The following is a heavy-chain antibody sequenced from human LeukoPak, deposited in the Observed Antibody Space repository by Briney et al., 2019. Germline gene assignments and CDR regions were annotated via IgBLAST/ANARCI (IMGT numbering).Heavy chain of an antibody. CDR1: GGSFSDYY. J-gene: IGHJ4*02. D-gene: IGHD3-22*01. CDR3: ARGLDSSEDYFDY. V-gene: IGHV4-34*01. Sequence: SETLSLTCAVYGGSFSDYYWTWIRQPPGKGLEWIGEVNHRGSTSYNPSLKSRVTISVDTSKNQFSLKLSSVTAADTAVYYCARGLDSSEDYFDYWGQGTLVTVSS. CDR2: VNHRGST.